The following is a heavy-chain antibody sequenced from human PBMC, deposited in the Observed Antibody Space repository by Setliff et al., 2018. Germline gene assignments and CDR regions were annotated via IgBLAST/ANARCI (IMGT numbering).Heavy chain of an antibody. Sequence: ASVKVSCKASGNRFTDYNLHWVRQAPGQGLEWMGWINAGNGDTKFSQKFQDTITMTADTSASTAYMELSSLTSEDTAVYFCARGSRGFDYWGQGALVTVSS. CDR3: ARGSRGFDY. J-gene: IGHJ4*02. CDR2: INAGNGDT. V-gene: IGHV1-3*01. CDR1: GNRFTDYN.